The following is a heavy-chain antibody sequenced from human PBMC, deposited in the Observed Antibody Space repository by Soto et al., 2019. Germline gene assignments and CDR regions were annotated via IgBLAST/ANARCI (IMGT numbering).Heavy chain of an antibody. CDR1: GGTFSSYA. D-gene: IGHD3-3*01. V-gene: IGHV1-69*13. J-gene: IGHJ6*02. CDR3: ATSITIFGVVNQGYGMDV. Sequence: ASVKVSCKASGGTFSSYAISWVRQAPGQGLEWMGGIIPIFGTANYAQKFQGRVTVTADESTSTAYMELSSLRSEDTAVYYCATSITIFGVVNQGYGMDVWGQGTTVTVSS. CDR2: IIPIFGTA.